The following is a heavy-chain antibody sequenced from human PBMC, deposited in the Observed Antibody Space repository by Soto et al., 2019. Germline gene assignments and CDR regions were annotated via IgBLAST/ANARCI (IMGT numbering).Heavy chain of an antibody. CDR2: TYLTGGTT. J-gene: IGHJ4*02. CDR1: GYTFSSYY. D-gene: IGHD2-15*01. CDR3: ARGASSCSGGTCYFFVY. V-gene: IGHV1-46*01. Sequence: GSSVRVSCKASGYTFSSYYIHWMRKAPGQGLERMGITYLTGGTTPHAQKFPGSVIMTSGASTRTVYMELSSLRSGDTAMYYCARGASSCSGGTCYFFVYGGQGTLVTVS.